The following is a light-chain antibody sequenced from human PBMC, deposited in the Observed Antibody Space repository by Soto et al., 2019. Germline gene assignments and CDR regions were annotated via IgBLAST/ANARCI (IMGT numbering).Light chain of an antibody. CDR2: DAS. CDR3: QQYETFSGT. Sequence: DIQMTQSPSTLSASVGDTVTVTFRASQSVSGWLAWYQHKPGEAPKLLIYDASALPRGVPSRFRGTGSGTKFTLTIASLQPDDFATYYCQQYETFSGTFGTGTKVDI. CDR1: QSVSGW. V-gene: IGKV1-5*01. J-gene: IGKJ1*01.